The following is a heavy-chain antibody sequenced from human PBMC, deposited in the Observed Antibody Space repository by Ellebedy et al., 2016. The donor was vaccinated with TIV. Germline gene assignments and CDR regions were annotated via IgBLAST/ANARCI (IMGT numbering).Heavy chain of an antibody. CDR1: GGSISSSSYY. CDR2: IYYSGST. V-gene: IGHV4-39*07. J-gene: IGHJ6*03. D-gene: IGHD2-2*01. CDR3: AGYAVNYYYYYMDV. Sequence: SETLSLXXTVSGGSISSSSYYWGWIRQPPGKGLEWIGSIYYSGSTYYNPSLKSRVTISVDTSKNQFSLKLSSVTAADTAVYYCAGYAVNYYYYYMDVWGKGTTVTVSS.